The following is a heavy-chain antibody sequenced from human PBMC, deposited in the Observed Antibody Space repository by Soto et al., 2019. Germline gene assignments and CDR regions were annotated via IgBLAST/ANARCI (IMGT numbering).Heavy chain of an antibody. D-gene: IGHD2-2*01. CDR2: INAGNGNT. CDR3: ASSSRSYYYMDV. J-gene: IGHJ6*03. V-gene: IGHV1-3*01. Sequence: ASVKVSCKASGYTFTSYAMHWVRQAPGQRLEWMGWINAGNGNTKYSQKFQGRVTITRDTSASTAYMELSSLRSEDTAVYYCASSSRSYYYMDVWGKGTTVTVSS. CDR1: GYTFTSYA.